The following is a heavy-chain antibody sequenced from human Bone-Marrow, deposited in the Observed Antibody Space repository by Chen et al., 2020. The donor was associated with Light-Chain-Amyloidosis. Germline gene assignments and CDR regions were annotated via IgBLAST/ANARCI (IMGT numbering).Heavy chain of an antibody. D-gene: IGHD6-13*01. J-gene: IGHJ5*01. CDR1: GFSFDDYA. CDR3: AKDIQQPLIHGWFGS. Sequence: EVQLVASVGGLVQPGRSLRLSCVASGFSFDDYAMHWIRQAPGKGLEWVSGITWNSDDIAYADSVKGRFTISRDNAKSSLYLQMDSLRAEDTALYYCAKDIQQPLIHGWFGSWGQGTLVTVSS. V-gene: IGHV3-9*01. CDR2: ITWNSDDI.